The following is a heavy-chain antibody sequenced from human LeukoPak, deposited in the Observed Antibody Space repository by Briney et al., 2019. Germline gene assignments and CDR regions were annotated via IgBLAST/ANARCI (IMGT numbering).Heavy chain of an antibody. CDR3: AKDWGQLWLVFDY. D-gene: IGHD5-18*01. CDR2: IGDSGGST. CDR1: GFTFGSYA. V-gene: IGHV3-23*01. J-gene: IGHJ4*02. Sequence: GGSLRLSCAASGFTFGSYAMSWVRQAPGKGLEWVSAIGDSGGSTYYADSVKGRFTISRDNSKNTLYLQMNSLRAEDTAVYYCAKDWGQLWLVFDYWGQGTLVTVSS.